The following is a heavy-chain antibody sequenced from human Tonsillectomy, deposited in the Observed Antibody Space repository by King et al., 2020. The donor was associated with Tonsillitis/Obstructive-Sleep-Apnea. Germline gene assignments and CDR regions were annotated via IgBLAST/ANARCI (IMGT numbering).Heavy chain of an antibody. D-gene: IGHD2/OR15-2a*01. CDR1: GDSVSSNIAA. V-gene: IGHV6-1*01. Sequence: VQLQQSGPGLVKPSQTLSLTCAISGDSVSSNIAAWNWIRQSPSRGLEWLGRTYFRSRWYNEYPVSVKSRITINPDTSKNQFSLQLNSVTPEDTAVYYCAGGIGRFDYWGQGTLVTVSS. CDR3: AGGIGRFDY. CDR2: TYFRSRWYN. J-gene: IGHJ4*02.